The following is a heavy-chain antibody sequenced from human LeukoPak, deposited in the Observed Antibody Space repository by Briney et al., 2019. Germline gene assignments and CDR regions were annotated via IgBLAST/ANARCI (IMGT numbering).Heavy chain of an antibody. Sequence: ASVKVSCKASGYTFTSYYVHWVRQAPEQGLEWMGIVNPSGGTTTYAQRFQGRVTMTRDTSTSTVYMELSSLRFEDSAVYYCARTTTTGYFDLWGRGNMVTVSS. CDR3: ARTTTTGYFDL. D-gene: IGHD4-17*01. CDR1: GYTFTSYY. V-gene: IGHV1-46*01. CDR2: VNPSGGTT. J-gene: IGHJ2*01.